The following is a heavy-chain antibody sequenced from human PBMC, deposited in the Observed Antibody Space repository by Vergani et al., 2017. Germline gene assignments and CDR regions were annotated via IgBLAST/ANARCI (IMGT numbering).Heavy chain of an antibody. Sequence: QVQLQESGPGLVKPSETLSLTCTVSGGSVSSGSYYWSWIRQPPGKGLEWIGYIYYSGSTNYNPSLKSRVTISVDTSKNQFSLKLSSVTAADTAVYYCARDLRGITIVGVEAGHRYFDYWGQGTLVTVSS. D-gene: IGHD3-3*01. V-gene: IGHV4-61*01. CDR1: GGSVSSGSYY. CDR3: ARDLRGITIVGVEAGHRYFDY. CDR2: IYYSGST. J-gene: IGHJ4*02.